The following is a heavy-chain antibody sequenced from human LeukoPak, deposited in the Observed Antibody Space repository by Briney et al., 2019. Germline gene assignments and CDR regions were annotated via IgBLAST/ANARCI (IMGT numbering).Heavy chain of an antibody. CDR3: ARVGASYCLDY. Sequence: ASVKVSCKGSGYPFTGYYIQWVRQAPGQGLEWLGWINPNSGATNYAQKFQGRVSMTRDTSISTAYMELSSLRSEDTAVYYCARVGASYCLDYWGQGTLVTVSS. J-gene: IGHJ4*02. CDR2: INPNSGAT. D-gene: IGHD3-10*01. V-gene: IGHV1-2*02. CDR1: GYPFTGYY.